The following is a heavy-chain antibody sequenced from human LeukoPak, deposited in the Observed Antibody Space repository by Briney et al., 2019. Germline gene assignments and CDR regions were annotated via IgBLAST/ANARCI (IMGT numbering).Heavy chain of an antibody. CDR2: IFYSGST. J-gene: IGHJ5*02. CDR3: ARQGYISGQGFRNNWFDP. CDR1: GGSISSSSFY. V-gene: IGHV4-39*01. Sequence: SETPSLTCTVSGGSISSSSFYWGWIRQPPGKGLEWIGTIFYSGSTYYNPSLRSRVTMSVDTSKNQFSLRLSSVTAADTAVYYCARQGYISGQGFRNNWFDPWGQGSLVTVSS. D-gene: IGHD6-19*01.